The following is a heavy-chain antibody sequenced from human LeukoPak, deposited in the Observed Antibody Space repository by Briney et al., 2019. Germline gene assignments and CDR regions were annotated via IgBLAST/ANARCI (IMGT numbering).Heavy chain of an antibody. J-gene: IGHJ4*02. V-gene: IGHV3-21*01. CDR2: ISSSSSYI. CDR1: GFTFSSYS. CDR3: ARDHGYYGDYLFDY. D-gene: IGHD4-17*01. Sequence: GGSLRLSCAASGFTFSSYSMNWVRQAPGKGLEWVSSISSSSSYIYYADSVKGRFTISRDNAKNSLYLQMNSLRAEDTAVYYCARDHGYYGDYLFDYWGQGTLVTVSS.